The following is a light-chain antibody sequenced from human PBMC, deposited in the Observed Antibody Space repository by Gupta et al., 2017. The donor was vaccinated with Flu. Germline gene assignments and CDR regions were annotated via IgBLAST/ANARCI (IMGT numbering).Light chain of an antibody. Sequence: DIQMTQSPSSLSVSVGNRVTITCQASQDIRNYLNWYQQKAGKAPKLLIYDASNLETGVPSRFSGSGSGTDFTFTISSRQPEDIAKYYCQQEDNLPLTFGQGTXLEIK. J-gene: IGKJ5*01. CDR2: DAS. CDR3: QQEDNLPLT. V-gene: IGKV1-33*01. CDR1: QDIRNY.